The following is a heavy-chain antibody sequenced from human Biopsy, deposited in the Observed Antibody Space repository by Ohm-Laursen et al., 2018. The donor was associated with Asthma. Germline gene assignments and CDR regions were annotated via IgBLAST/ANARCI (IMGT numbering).Heavy chain of an antibody. CDR3: ARLWEEVDC. D-gene: IGHD1-26*01. CDR2: SYYSGNT. V-gene: IGHV4-39*01. J-gene: IGHJ4*02. Sequence: TLSLTCSGSGGAIRTSGYYWGWIRQPPGKGPERIASSYYSGNTYSNPSLKSRATISLDTSNNQFSMRLSSVTAADTAVYYCARLWEEVDCWGQGALVTVSS. CDR1: GGAIRTSGYY.